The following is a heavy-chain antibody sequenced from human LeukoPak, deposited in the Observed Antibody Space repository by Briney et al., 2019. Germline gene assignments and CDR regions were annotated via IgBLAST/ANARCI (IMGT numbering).Heavy chain of an antibody. CDR3: ARGSGIAAAGTGDY. CDR1: GYTFTSYD. D-gene: IGHD6-13*01. J-gene: IGHJ4*02. Sequence: ASVKVSCKASGYTFTSYDINWVRQATGQGLEWLGWMNPNSGNTGYAQKFQGRVTMTRDTSISTAYMELSRLRSDDTAVYYCARGSGIAAAGTGDYWGQGTLVTVSS. V-gene: IGHV1-8*01. CDR2: MNPNSGNT.